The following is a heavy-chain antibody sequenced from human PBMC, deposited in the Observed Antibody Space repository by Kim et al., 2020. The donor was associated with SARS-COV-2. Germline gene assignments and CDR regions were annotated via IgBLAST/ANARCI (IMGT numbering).Heavy chain of an antibody. CDR1: GGSISSSSYY. J-gene: IGHJ4*02. V-gene: IGHV4-39*01. CDR3: AKTRGVSSGYQMGEFDY. Sequence: SETLSLTCTVSGGSISSSSYYWGWIRQPPGKGLEWIGSIYYSGSTYYNPSLKSRVTISVDTSKNQFSLKLSSVTAADTAVYYCAKTRGVSSGYQMGEFDYWGQGTLVTVSS. CDR2: IYYSGST. D-gene: IGHD3-22*01.